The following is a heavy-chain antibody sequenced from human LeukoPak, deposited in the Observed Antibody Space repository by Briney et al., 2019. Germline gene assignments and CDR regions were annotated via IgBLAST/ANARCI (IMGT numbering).Heavy chain of an antibody. D-gene: IGHD3-10*01. CDR1: GFTFSIYA. CDR2: ITGGRST. CDR3: ARDSGSGSYSGY. V-gene: IGHV3-23*01. J-gene: IGHJ4*02. Sequence: PGGSLRLSCAASGFTFSIYAMSWVRQAPGKGLEWVSGITGGRSTYYADSVKGRFTISRDNAKNTLYLQMNSLRAEDTAVYYCARDSGSGSYSGYWGLGTLVTVSS.